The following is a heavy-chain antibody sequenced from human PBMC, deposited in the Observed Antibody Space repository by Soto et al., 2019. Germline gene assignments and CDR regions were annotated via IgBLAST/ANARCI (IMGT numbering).Heavy chain of an antibody. V-gene: IGHV1-2*04. D-gene: IGHD3-16*02. CDR3: ARAGSGYDYSWGSYRYNWFDS. Sequence: GASVKVSCKASGYTFTGYYMHWVRQAPGQGLEWMGWINPNSGGTNYAQKFQGWVTMTRDTSISTAYMELSRLRSDDTAVYYCARAGSGYDYSWGSYRYNWFDSRGQGTRVTVSS. J-gene: IGHJ5*01. CDR1: GYTFTGYY. CDR2: INPNSGGT.